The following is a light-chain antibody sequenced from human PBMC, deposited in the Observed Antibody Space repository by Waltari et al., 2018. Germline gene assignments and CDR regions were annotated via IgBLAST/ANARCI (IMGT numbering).Light chain of an antibody. CDR2: KDT. Sequence: SYELTQPPSVSVSPGQTAKLPCSGDALPKQYTYWYQQKPGQAPLLVIYKDTERPSGIPERFSGSSSGTTVTLTISGVQAEDEADYYCLSAYSGGSQGVFGGGTKLTVL. J-gene: IGLJ2*01. CDR1: ALPKQY. CDR3: LSAYSGGSQGV. V-gene: IGLV3-25*03.